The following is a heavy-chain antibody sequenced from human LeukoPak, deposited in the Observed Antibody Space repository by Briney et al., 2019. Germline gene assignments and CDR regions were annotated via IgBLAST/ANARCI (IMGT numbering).Heavy chain of an antibody. CDR1: GFTFSNYA. J-gene: IGHJ6*02. D-gene: IGHD6-13*01. CDR2: MSYDGSNK. CDR3: ARDGRSSSWYHYYGMDV. V-gene: IGHV3-30-3*01. Sequence: PGGSLRLSCAASGFTFSNYAMYWVRQAPGKGLAGVAVMSYDGSNKYYADSVKGRFTISRDNSKNTLYLQMNSLRAEDTAVYYCARDGRSSSWYHYYGMDVWGQGTTVIVSS.